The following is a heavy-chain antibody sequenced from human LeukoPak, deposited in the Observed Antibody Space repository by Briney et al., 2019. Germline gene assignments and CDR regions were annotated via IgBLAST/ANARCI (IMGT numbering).Heavy chain of an antibody. D-gene: IGHD6-13*01. CDR3: ARADFCSSGNCFDP. CDR1: GYTFTGYY. J-gene: IGHJ5*02. V-gene: IGHV1-2*02. CDR2: INPKSGGA. Sequence: ASVKVSCKASGYTFTGYYIHWVRQAPGQGLEWMGWINPKSGGANYAQKFQGRVTMTRDTSISTPYMELSRLRSVDTAVYYCARADFCSSGNCFDPWGQGTLVTVSS.